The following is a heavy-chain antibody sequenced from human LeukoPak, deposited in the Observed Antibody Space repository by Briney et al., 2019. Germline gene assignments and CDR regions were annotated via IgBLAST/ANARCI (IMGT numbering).Heavy chain of an antibody. CDR3: ARAGGFWSGNYFDY. CDR1: GFSISSGYY. Sequence: SETLSLTCAVSGFSISSGYYWSWIRQPAGKGLEWIGRIYTSGSTNYNPSLKSRVTMSVDTSKNQFSLKLSSVTAADTAVYYCARAGGFWSGNYFDYWGQGTLVTVSS. CDR2: IYTSGST. D-gene: IGHD3-3*01. J-gene: IGHJ4*02. V-gene: IGHV4-4*07.